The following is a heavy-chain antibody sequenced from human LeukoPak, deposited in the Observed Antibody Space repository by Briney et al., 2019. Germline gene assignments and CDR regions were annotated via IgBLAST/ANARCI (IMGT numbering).Heavy chain of an antibody. J-gene: IGHJ5*02. Sequence: ASVTVSCTASGYTFTGYYMHWVRQAPGQGLEWMGWINPNSGGTNYAQKFQGRVTMTRDTSISTAYMELSRLRSDDTAVYYCARVMNNDWFDPWGQGTLVTVSS. CDR3: ARVMNNDWFDP. V-gene: IGHV1-2*02. CDR2: INPNSGGT. CDR1: GYTFTGYY. D-gene: IGHD2-8*01.